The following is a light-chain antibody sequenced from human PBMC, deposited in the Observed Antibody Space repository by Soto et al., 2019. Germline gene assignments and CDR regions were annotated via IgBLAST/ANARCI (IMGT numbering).Light chain of an antibody. V-gene: IGKV1-5*01. CDR2: DAS. J-gene: IGKJ2*01. CDR1: QSISHY. Sequence: DIQMTQSPSSLSASVGDRVIITCRASQSISHYLAWYQQRPGKAPKLLIYDASTLEGGIPSRFSGSGSGTKFSLIISRLQPDDFATYYCQQCKSDSTFGQGTKLGIK. CDR3: QQCKSDST.